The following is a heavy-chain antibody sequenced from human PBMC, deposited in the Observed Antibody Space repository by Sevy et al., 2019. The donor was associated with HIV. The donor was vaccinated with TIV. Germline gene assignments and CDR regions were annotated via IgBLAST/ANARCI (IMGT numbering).Heavy chain of an antibody. D-gene: IGHD1-26*01. J-gene: IGHJ2*01. CDR3: AKEYYYFDL. Sequence: GGSLRLSCAASGFTFRSYAMSWVRQAPGKGLEWVAGISGSGGRTKFADSVKGRFNISRDNSKSTLYLQMNSPRAEETAVYYCAKEYYYFDLWGRGTLVTVSS. V-gene: IGHV3-23*01. CDR2: ISGSGGRT. CDR1: GFTFRSYA.